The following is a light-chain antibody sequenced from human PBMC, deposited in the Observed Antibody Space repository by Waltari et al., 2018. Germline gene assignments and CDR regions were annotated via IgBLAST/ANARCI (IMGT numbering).Light chain of an antibody. J-gene: IGKJ1*01. V-gene: IGKV1-39*01. Sequence: DIQMTQSPSSLSASVGDRVTITCRASQSISTYLNWYQRRQGKAPRLLIFGASSLQIGVPSRFSGSGSGTDFTLNIDSLQPGDFASYYCQQSYSVLWTFGQGTKVDLK. CDR3: QQSYSVLWT. CDR1: QSISTY. CDR2: GAS.